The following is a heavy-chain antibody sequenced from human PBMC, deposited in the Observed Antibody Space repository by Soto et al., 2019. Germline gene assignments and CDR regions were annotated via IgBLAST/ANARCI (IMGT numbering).Heavy chain of an antibody. V-gene: IGHV4-59*11. CDR2: IYYTGST. CDR1: GDSISNHY. Sequence: QVQLEESGPGLVKPSETLSLTCTVSGDSISNHYWSWIRQPPGKGLEWIGYIYYTGSTNYNPSLKSRVTISVDTSKNQFSLKLRSVTAADTALYYCVTTESIAAVGTGWFDPWGQGTLVTVSS. CDR3: VTTESIAAVGTGWFDP. J-gene: IGHJ5*02. D-gene: IGHD1-1*01.